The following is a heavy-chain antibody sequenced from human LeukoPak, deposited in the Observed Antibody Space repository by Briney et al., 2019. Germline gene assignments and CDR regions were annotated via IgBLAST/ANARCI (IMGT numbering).Heavy chain of an antibody. CDR1: GGSTSSSNW. Sequence: PSETLSLTCAVSGGSTSSSNWWSWVRQPPGKGLEWIGEIYHSGSTNYNPSLKSRVTISVDKSKNQFSLKLSSVTAADTAVYYCARGNIAVAGLLDYWGQGTLVTVSS. CDR3: ARGNIAVAGLLDY. J-gene: IGHJ4*02. D-gene: IGHD6-19*01. V-gene: IGHV4-4*02. CDR2: IYHSGST.